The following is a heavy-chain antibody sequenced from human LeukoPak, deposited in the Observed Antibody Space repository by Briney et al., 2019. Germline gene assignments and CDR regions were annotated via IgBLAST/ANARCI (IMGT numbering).Heavy chain of an antibody. J-gene: IGHJ4*02. D-gene: IGHD6-13*01. CDR3: ARAGGSSLNFDY. CDR1: GGSISSYY. CDR2: IYYSGST. Sequence: PSETLSLTRTVSGGSISSYYWSWIRQPPGKGLEWIGYIYYSGSTNYNPSLKSRVTISVDTSKNQFSLKLSSVTAADTAVYYCARAGGSSLNFDYWGQGTLVTVSS. V-gene: IGHV4-59*01.